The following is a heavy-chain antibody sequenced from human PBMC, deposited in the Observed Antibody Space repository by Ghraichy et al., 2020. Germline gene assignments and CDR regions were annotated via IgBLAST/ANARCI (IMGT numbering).Heavy chain of an antibody. CDR2: ISDSGTNI. CDR3: ARESSSGWYMN. CDR1: GFTFNSYT. Sequence: GGSQRLSCEASGFTFNSYTLNWVRQAPGKGLEWISYISDSGTNIYYADSVKGRFTISRDNAKNSLYLQMSSLRVEDTAVYYCARESSSGWYMNWGRGTPVTVSS. J-gene: IGHJ4*02. V-gene: IGHV3-48*01. D-gene: IGHD6-19*01.